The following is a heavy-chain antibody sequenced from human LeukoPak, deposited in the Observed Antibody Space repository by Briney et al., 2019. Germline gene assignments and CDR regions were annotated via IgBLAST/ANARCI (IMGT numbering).Heavy chain of an antibody. CDR1: GSTFSSYE. CDR3: AELGITMIGGV. Sequence: GGSLRLSCAASGSTFSSYEMNWVRQAPGKGLEWVSYISSSGSTIYYADSVKGRFTISRDNAKNSLYLQMNSLRAEDTAVYYCAELGITMIGGVWGKGTTVTSPQ. CDR2: ISSSGSTI. V-gene: IGHV3-48*03. J-gene: IGHJ6*04. D-gene: IGHD3-10*02.